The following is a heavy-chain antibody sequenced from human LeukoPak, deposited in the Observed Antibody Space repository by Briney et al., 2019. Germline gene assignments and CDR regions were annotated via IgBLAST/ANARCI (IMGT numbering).Heavy chain of an antibody. V-gene: IGHV1-69*05. CDR1: GGTFSSYA. J-gene: IGHJ5*02. Sequence: SVKVSCKASGGTFSSYAISWVRQAPGQGLEWMGGIIPIFGTANYAQKFQGRVTITTDESTSTAYMELSSLRSEDTAVYYCARDHGSGSLNYNWFDPWGQGTLVTVSS. D-gene: IGHD3-10*01. CDR2: IIPIFGTA. CDR3: ARDHGSGSLNYNWFDP.